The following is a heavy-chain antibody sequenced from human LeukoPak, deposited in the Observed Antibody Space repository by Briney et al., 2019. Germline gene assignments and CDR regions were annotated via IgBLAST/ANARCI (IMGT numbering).Heavy chain of an antibody. V-gene: IGHV4-59*01. CDR2: IFYSGST. Sequence: PSETLSLTCTVSGGSISSYYWSWIRQPPGRGLEWIGYIFYSGSTNYNPSLKSRVTISVDTSKNQFSLKLSSVTAADTAVYYCARVYYSNSYDYWYFDLWGRGTLVTVSS. D-gene: IGHD6-13*01. CDR3: ARVYYSNSYDYWYFDL. J-gene: IGHJ2*01. CDR1: GGSISSYY.